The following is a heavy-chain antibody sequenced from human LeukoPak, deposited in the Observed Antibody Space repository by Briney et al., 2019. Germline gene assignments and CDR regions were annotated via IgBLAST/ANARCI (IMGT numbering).Heavy chain of an antibody. CDR3: AKSHLLRGFDAFDI. V-gene: IGHV3-23*01. CDR1: GFTFSSYA. J-gene: IGHJ3*02. D-gene: IGHD3-22*01. Sequence: GGSLRLSCAASGFTFSSYAMSWVRQAPGKGLECVSAMSGSGDSTYYADFVKGRFTISRDNSKNTLYLQMNSLRAEDTAVYYCAKSHLLRGFDAFDIWGQGTMVTVSS. CDR2: MSGSGDST.